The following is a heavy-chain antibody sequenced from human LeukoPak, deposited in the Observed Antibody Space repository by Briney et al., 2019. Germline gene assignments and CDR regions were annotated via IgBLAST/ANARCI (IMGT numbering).Heavy chain of an antibody. J-gene: IGHJ6*02. D-gene: IGHD3-9*01. CDR2: ISSNGGST. CDR1: GFTFSSYA. CDR3: VKGMEDYDILTGVLDV. Sequence: GGSLKLSCSASGFTFSSYAMHWVRQAPGKGLEYVSAISSNGGSTYYADSVKGRFTISRDNSKNTLYLQMSSLRAEDTAVYYCVKGMEDYDILTGVLDVWGQGTTVTVSS. V-gene: IGHV3-64D*06.